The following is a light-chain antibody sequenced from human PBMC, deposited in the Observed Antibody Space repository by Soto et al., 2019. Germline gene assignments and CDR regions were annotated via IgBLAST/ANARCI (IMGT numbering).Light chain of an antibody. Sequence: NFMLTQPHSVSESPGKTVTISCTGSSGSIASNYVQWYQQRPDSAPTTVIYANNQRPSGVPDRFSGSIDSSSNSASLTIFGLKTEDESDYYCQSYDSSNPSWVFGGGTKLTVL. J-gene: IGLJ3*02. V-gene: IGLV6-57*02. CDR2: ANN. CDR1: SGSIASNY. CDR3: QSYDSSNPSWV.